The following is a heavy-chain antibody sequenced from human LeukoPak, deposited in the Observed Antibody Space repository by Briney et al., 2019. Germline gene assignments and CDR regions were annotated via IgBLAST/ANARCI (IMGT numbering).Heavy chain of an antibody. Sequence: SETLSLTCTVSGGSISSYYWSWIRQPPGKGLEWIGYIYYSGSTNYNPSLKSRVTISIDTSKNQFSLKLSSVTAAHTAVYYCARGTTVTTPDYWGQGTLVTVSS. D-gene: IGHD4-17*01. J-gene: IGHJ4*02. CDR3: ARGTTVTTPDY. V-gene: IGHV4-59*08. CDR2: IYYSGST. CDR1: GGSISSYY.